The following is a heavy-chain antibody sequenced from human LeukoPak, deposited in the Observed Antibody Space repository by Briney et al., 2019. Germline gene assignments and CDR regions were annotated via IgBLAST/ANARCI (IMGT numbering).Heavy chain of an antibody. J-gene: IGHJ4*02. Sequence: PGGSLRLSCAASGFTFSSYGMSWVRQAPGKGLEWVSGTSSSGDSTHYADSMRGRFTISRDNSKDTLYLQVKSLRVEDTAVYFCARPLYAVKGKNFFDYWGQGTLVTVSS. CDR2: TSSSGDST. CDR3: ARPLYAVKGKNFFDY. D-gene: IGHD2-8*01. CDR1: GFTFSSYG. V-gene: IGHV3-23*01.